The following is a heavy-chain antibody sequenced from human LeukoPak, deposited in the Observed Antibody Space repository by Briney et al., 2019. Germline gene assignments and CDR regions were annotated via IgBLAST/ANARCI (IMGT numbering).Heavy chain of an antibody. Sequence: SETLSLTCTVSGGSISSSSYYWGWIRQPPGKGLEWIGSIYYSGSTYYNPSLKSRVTISVDTSKNQFSLRLSSVTAADAAVYYCAREGIYSSSSYFDYWGQGTLVTVSS. CDR3: AREGIYSSSSYFDY. D-gene: IGHD6-6*01. CDR2: IYYSGST. V-gene: IGHV4-39*07. J-gene: IGHJ4*02. CDR1: GGSISSSSYY.